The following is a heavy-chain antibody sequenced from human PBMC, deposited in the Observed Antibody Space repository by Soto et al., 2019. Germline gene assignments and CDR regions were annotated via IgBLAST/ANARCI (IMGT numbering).Heavy chain of an antibody. V-gene: IGHV1-3*01. D-gene: IGHD2-2*03. CDR3: ARDGYCTSTSCRYYYDY. J-gene: IGHJ4*02. CDR1: GYSFTSYA. CDR2: INAGNGDT. Sequence: GASVKVSCKASGYSFTSYAMHWVRQAPGQRLEWMGWINAGNGDTKYSQKFQGRVTFTRDTFASTVYMELSGLRSEDTAVYFCARDGYCTSTSCRYYYDYWGQGALVTV.